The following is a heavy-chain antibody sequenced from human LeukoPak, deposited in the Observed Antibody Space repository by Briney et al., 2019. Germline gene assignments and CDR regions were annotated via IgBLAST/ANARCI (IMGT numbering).Heavy chain of an antibody. CDR2: ISSSGSTI. J-gene: IGHJ6*02. CDR1: GFTFSSYE. V-gene: IGHV3-48*03. Sequence: GGSLRLSCAAPGFTFSSYEMNWVRQAPGKGLEWVSYISSSGSTIYYADSVKGRFTISRDNAKNSLYLQMNSLRAEDTAVYYCARDWPDFYYYYYGMDVWGQGTTVTVSS. D-gene: IGHD1-14*01. CDR3: ARDWPDFYYYYYGMDV.